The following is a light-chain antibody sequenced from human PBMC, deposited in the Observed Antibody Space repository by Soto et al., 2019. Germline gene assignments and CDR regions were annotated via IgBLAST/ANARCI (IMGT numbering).Light chain of an antibody. V-gene: IGKV1-27*01. CDR2: AAS. Sequence: DNQMTQSPSSLSASVGDRVTITCRASQGISNYLAWYQQKPGKVPKLLIYAASTLQSGVPSRFSGSGSGTDFTLTISCLQPEDVASYYCQKYNSAPYTFGQGTKLELK. CDR1: QGISNY. CDR3: QKYNSAPYT. J-gene: IGKJ2*01.